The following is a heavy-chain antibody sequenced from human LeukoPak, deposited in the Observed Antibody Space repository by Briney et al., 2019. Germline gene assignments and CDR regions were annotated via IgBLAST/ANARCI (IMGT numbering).Heavy chain of an antibody. CDR2: INHSGST. CDR1: GGSFSGYY. D-gene: IGHD3-16*02. Sequence: SETLSLTCAVYGGSFSGYYWSWIRQPPGKGLEWIGEINHSGSTNYNPSLKSRVTISVDTSKNQFSLKLSSVTAADTAVYYCAREHVWGSYRQSPFFAYWGQGTLVTVSS. J-gene: IGHJ4*02. CDR3: AREHVWGSYRQSPFFAY. V-gene: IGHV4-34*01.